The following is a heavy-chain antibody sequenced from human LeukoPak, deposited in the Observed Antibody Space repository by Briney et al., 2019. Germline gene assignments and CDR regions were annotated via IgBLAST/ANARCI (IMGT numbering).Heavy chain of an antibody. V-gene: IGHV3-7*01. CDR2: IKQDGSEK. CDR1: GFTFSSYW. CDR3: AREDRDCSSTSCYEGQRENYYYYYMDV. Sequence: GGSLRLSCAASGFTFSSYWMSWVRQAPGKGLEWVANIKQDGSEKYYVDSVKGRFTISRDNAKNSLYLQMNSLRAEDTAVYYCAREDRDCSSTSCYEGQRENYYYYYMDVWGKGTTVTVSS. J-gene: IGHJ6*03. D-gene: IGHD2-2*01.